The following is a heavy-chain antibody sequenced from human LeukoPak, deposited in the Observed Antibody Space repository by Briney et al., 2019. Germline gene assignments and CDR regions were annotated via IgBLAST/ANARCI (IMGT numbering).Heavy chain of an antibody. CDR1: GGSISSSNW. D-gene: IGHD6-19*01. J-gene: IGHJ4*02. V-gene: IGHV4-4*02. CDR2: IYHSGST. CDR3: ARRGQWLAHYFDY. Sequence: SGTLSLTCAVSGGSISSSNWWSWGRQPPGKGLEWIGEIYHSGSTNYNSSLKSRVTISVDTSKNQLSLKLSSVTAADTAVYYCARRGQWLAHYFDYRGQGTLVTVSS.